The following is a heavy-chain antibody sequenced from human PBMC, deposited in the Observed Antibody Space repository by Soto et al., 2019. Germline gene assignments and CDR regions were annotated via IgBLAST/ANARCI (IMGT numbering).Heavy chain of an antibody. CDR1: GDSVGSTPW. CDR3: AASPGWWRLDH. J-gene: IGHJ4*02. Sequence: QVQLQESGPGLVKPSGTLSLTCAVSGDSVGSTPWWIWVRQPPGKGLEWIGEMYHSGSTNYNPSLKSRVTISVDKSKNQFSLRLSSVTAADTAVYYCAASPGWWRLDHWGQGTLVTVPS. V-gene: IGHV4-4*02. CDR2: MYHSGST. D-gene: IGHD6-19*01.